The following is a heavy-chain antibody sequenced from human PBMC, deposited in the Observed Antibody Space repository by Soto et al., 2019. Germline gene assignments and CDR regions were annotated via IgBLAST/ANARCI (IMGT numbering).Heavy chain of an antibody. J-gene: IGHJ4*02. CDR2: INSDGSST. CDR1: GFTFSSYW. D-gene: IGHD3-3*01. Sequence: EVQLVESGGGLVQPGGSLRLSCAASGFTFSSYWMHWVRQAPGKGLVWVSRINSDGSSTSYADSVKGRFTISRENAKNTLYLQMNSLRAEDTAVYYCARSQRRRDYDFWSGYPYDYFDSWGQGTLVTVSS. V-gene: IGHV3-74*01. CDR3: ARSQRRRDYDFWSGYPYDYFDS.